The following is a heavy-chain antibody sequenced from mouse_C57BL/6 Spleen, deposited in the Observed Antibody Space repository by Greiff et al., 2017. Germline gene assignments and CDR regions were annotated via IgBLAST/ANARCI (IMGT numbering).Heavy chain of an antibody. D-gene: IGHD1-1*01. Sequence: EVHLVESGGGLVQPGGSLSLSCAASGFTFTDYYMSWVRQPPGKALVWLGFIRNKANGYTTEYSASVKGRFTISRDNSQSILYLQMNALRAEDSATYYCARYALSTVVAHWYFDVWGTGTTVTVSS. J-gene: IGHJ1*03. CDR3: ARYALSTVVAHWYFDV. V-gene: IGHV7-3*01. CDR2: IRNKANGYTT. CDR1: GFTFTDYY.